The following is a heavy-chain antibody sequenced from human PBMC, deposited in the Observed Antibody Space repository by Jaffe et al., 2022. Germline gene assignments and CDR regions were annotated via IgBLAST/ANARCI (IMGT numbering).Heavy chain of an antibody. J-gene: IGHJ1*01. CDR3: ARGRYIVVVVAATPQEYFQH. CDR2: INPSGGST. D-gene: IGHD2-15*01. V-gene: IGHV1-46*01. Sequence: QVQLVQSGAEVKKPGASVKVSCKASGYTFTSYYMHWVRQAPGQGLEWMGIINPSGGSTSYAQKFQGRVTMTRDTSTSTVYMELSSLRSEDTAVYYCARGRYIVVVVAATPQEYFQHWGQGTLVTVSS. CDR1: GYTFTSYY.